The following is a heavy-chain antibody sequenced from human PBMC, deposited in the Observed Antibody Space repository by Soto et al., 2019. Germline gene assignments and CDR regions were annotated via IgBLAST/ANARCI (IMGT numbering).Heavy chain of an antibody. CDR2: ISGSGGST. Sequence: GGSLRLSCAASGFTFSSYAMSWVRQAPGKGLEWVSAISGSGGSTYYADSVKGRFTISRDNSKNTLYLQMNSLRAEDTAVYYCARILGYSDYYYYGMDVWGQGTTVTVSS. J-gene: IGHJ6*02. CDR3: ARILGYSDYYYYGMDV. CDR1: GFTFSSYA. V-gene: IGHV3-23*01. D-gene: IGHD5-18*01.